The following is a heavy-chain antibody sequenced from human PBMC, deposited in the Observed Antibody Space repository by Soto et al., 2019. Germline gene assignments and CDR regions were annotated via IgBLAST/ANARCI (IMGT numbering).Heavy chain of an antibody. Sequence: EPLSLTSTDSGGRISSRSYYWGWIRQPPGKGLEWIGSIYYSGSTYYNPSLKSRVTISVDTSKKQFSLKLRSVTAADTAVYYCARTQDDYGDDAFDIWGQGTMVT. V-gene: IGHV4-39*01. CDR2: IYYSGST. D-gene: IGHD4-17*01. CDR3: ARTQDDYGDDAFDI. CDR1: GGRISSRSYY. J-gene: IGHJ3*02.